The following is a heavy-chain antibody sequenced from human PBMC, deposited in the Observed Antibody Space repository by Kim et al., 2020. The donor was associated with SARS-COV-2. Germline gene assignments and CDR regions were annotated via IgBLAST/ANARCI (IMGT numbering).Heavy chain of an antibody. CDR1: GFKFNDDY. D-gene: IGHD1-1*01. CDR3: ARAGDRYETYYFDL. CDR2: ISHSGTYN. Sequence: GGSLRLSCAAYGFKFNDDYMGWSRQAPGKGLQWLSYISHSGTYNNYADSVKGRFTISRDNAENSLFLQMNSLRAEATAVYYCARAGDRYETYYFDLLGQG. V-gene: IGHV3-11*05. J-gene: IGHJ4*02.